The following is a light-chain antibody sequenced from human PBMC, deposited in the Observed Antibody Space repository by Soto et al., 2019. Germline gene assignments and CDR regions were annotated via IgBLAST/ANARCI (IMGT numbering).Light chain of an antibody. CDR1: SSDVGAYNC. CDR2: DVT. J-gene: IGLJ2*01. V-gene: IGLV2-11*01. CDR3: CSCAGTYTLVL. Sequence: QSALTQPRSVSGSPGQSVTISCTGTSSDVGAYNCVSWYQQHPGRAPKLLIYDVTTRPSGVPDRFSGSKSGNTASLTISGLQAEDEADYYCCSCAGTYTLVLFGGGSKVTVL.